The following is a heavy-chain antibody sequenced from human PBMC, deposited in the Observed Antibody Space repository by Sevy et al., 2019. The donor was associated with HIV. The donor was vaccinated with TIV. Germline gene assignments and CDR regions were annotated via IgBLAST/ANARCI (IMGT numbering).Heavy chain of an antibody. Sequence: SETLSLTCTVSCGSISSGSYYWSWIRQPAGKGLEWIGRIYTSGSTNYNPSLKSRVTISVDTSKNQFSLKLSSVTAADTAVYYCAREKLNVLVVAATGDWAFDYWGQGTLVTVSS. CDR1: CGSISSGSYY. J-gene: IGHJ4*02. CDR2: IYTSGST. V-gene: IGHV4-61*02. D-gene: IGHD2-15*01. CDR3: AREKLNVLVVAATGDWAFDY.